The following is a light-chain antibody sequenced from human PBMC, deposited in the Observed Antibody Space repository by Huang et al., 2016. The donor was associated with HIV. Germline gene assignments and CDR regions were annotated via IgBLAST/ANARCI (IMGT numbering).Light chain of an antibody. CDR2: GAS. J-gene: IGKJ2*01. Sequence: EVVLTQSPGILSLSAGERASLSCRASRNLTNSQLAWYQQKVGQPPRLLVFGASTRLSGVPERVTGGVSGRDFTLSISGLEPDDFATYYCQQYDTFSFGQGTRLE. CDR3: QQYDTFS. V-gene: IGKV3-20*01. CDR1: RNLTNSQ.